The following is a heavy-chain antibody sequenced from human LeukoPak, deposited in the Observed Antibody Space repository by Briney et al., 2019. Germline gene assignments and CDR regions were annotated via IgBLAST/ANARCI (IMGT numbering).Heavy chain of an antibody. CDR2: IRYDGSNK. V-gene: IGHV3-30*02. J-gene: IGHJ4*02. CDR1: GFTFSGSA. Sequence: GGSLRLSCAASGFTFSGSAMHWVRQAPGKGLEWVAFIRYDGSNKYYADSVKGRFTISRDNSKNTLYLQMNSLRAEDTAVYYCAKDWSPASGRGGYFDYWGQGTLVTVSS. CDR3: AKDWSPASGRGGYFDY. D-gene: IGHD6-13*01.